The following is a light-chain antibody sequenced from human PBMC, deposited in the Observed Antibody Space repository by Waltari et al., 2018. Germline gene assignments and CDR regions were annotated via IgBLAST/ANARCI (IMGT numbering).Light chain of an antibody. CDR1: QDITTW. J-gene: IGKJ2*01. CDR3: QQANTPYT. CDR2: TAS. Sequence: DIQMTQSPSSVSASVGDRVTITCRASQDITTWLAWYQQKPGKAPKRLISTASDLQSGVPSRFSGSGSGTHFTLTISSLQPEDFATYYCQQANTPYTFGQGTKLDI. V-gene: IGKV1-12*01.